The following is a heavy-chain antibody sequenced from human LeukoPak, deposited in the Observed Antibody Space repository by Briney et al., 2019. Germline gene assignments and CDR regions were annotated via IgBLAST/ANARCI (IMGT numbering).Heavy chain of an antibody. CDR2: IYRSGNT. V-gene: IGHV4-38-2*02. J-gene: IGHJ5*02. CDR1: GCSIGSDFY. D-gene: IGHD2-21*01. CDR3: ARHSVASPSDA. Sequence: SETLSLTCIVSGCSIGSDFYWGWIRQPPGKGLEWIASIYRSGNTYSNSSLKSRVRMSIDTSKNHFSLRLTSVTAADTAVYYCARHSVASPSDAWGPGTLVTVSS.